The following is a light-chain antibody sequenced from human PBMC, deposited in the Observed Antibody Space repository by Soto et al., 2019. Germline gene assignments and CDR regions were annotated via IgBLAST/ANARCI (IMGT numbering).Light chain of an antibody. V-gene: IGLV1-47*01. Sequence: QSVRTQPPSASGTPGQRVSISCSGSNSNIGNKYVYWYQQLPGTAPKLLMYRNNQRPSGVPDRFSGSKSGTSASLAISGLRSEDEADYYCAAWDNNLGGPAFGGGTKVTVL. CDR3: AAWDNNLGGPA. CDR1: NSNIGNKY. J-gene: IGLJ2*01. CDR2: RNN.